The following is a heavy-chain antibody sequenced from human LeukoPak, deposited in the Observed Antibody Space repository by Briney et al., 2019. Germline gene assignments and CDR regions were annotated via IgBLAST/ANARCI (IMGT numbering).Heavy chain of an antibody. D-gene: IGHD1-1*01. CDR3: ARDQEQQQLYDY. Sequence: GASVKVSCKASGYTFTGYPMEWVRQAPGQGLEWMGWINPNSGGTSYAQKFQGRVTMTRDTSISTVYMELSRLKSDDTAVYFCARDQEQQQLYDYWGQGTLVTVSS. CDR1: GYTFTGYP. J-gene: IGHJ4*02. V-gene: IGHV1-2*02. CDR2: INPNSGGT.